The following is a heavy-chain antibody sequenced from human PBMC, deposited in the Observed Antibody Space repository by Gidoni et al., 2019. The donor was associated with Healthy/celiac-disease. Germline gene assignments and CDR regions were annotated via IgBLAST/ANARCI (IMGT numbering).Heavy chain of an antibody. CDR1: AFTFSSYS. Sequence: EVQLVESGGGLVQPGGSLRPSCAASAFTFSSYSMNWVRQAPGKGLEWVSYISSSSSTIYYADSVKGRFTISRDNAKNSLYLQMNSLRAEDTAVYYCARGGILLWFGELTEYYFDYWGQGTLVTVSS. CDR3: ARGGILLWFGELTEYYFDY. J-gene: IGHJ4*02. V-gene: IGHV3-48*04. D-gene: IGHD3-10*01. CDR2: ISSSSSTI.